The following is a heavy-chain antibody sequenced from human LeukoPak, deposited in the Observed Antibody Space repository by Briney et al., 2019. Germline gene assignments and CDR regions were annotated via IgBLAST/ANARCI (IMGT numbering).Heavy chain of an antibody. V-gene: IGHV3-48*03. CDR3: ARGQGVPGIAAAGYYFDY. J-gene: IGHJ4*02. CDR1: GFTFSSYE. CDR2: ISSSGSTI. Sequence: GGSLRLSCAASGFTFSSYEMNWVRQAPGKGLEWVSYISSSGSTIYYADSVKGRFTISRDNAKNSLYLQMNSLRAEDTAVYYCARGQGVPGIAAAGYYFDYWGQGTLVTVSS. D-gene: IGHD6-13*01.